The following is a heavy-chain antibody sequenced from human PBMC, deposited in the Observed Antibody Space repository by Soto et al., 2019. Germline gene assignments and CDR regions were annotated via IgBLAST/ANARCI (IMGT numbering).Heavy chain of an antibody. D-gene: IGHD4-17*01. V-gene: IGHV3-30*18. CDR3: AKESATVTYYYYGMDV. Sequence: SLRLSCAASGFTFSSYGMHWVRQAPGKGLEWVAVISYDGSNKYYADSVKGRFTISRDNSKNTLYLQMNSLRAEDTAVYYCAKESATVTYYYYGMDVWGQGTTVTV. CDR1: GFTFSSYG. J-gene: IGHJ6*02. CDR2: ISYDGSNK.